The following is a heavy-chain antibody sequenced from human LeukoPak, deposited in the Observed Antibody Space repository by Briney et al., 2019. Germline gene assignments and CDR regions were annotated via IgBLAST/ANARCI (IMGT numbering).Heavy chain of an antibody. Sequence: ASVKVSCKASGYTFTGYYTHWVRQVPGQGLEWMGWINPNSGGTNYAQKFQGRVTMTRDTSISTAYMELSRLRSDDTAVYYCARDRGIVVVPAAMTHNWFDPWGQGTLVTVSS. CDR1: GYTFTGYY. J-gene: IGHJ5*02. D-gene: IGHD2-2*01. CDR3: ARDRGIVVVPAAMTHNWFDP. V-gene: IGHV1-2*02. CDR2: INPNSGGT.